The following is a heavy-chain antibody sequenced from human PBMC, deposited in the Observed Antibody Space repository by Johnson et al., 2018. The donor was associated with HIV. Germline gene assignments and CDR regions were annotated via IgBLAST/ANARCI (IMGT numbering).Heavy chain of an antibody. V-gene: IGHV3-30*18. J-gene: IGHJ3*02. CDR2: ISYDGSKK. Sequence: QVQLVESGGGVVQPGRSLRLSCAASGLTFSSYGMHWVRQAPGKGLEWVAVISYDGSKKYYADSVKGRFTISRDNSKNTLYLQMNSLRAEDTAVYYCAKDLDSSSWGAFDIWGQWTMVTVSS. D-gene: IGHD6-6*01. CDR3: AKDLDSSSWGAFDI. CDR1: GLTFSSYG.